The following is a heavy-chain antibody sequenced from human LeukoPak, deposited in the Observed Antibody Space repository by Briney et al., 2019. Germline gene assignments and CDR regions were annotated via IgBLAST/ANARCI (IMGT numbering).Heavy chain of an antibody. Sequence: GASVKVSCKASGYTFTGYYMHWVRQAPGQGLEWMGWINPNSGGTNYAQKFQGRVTMTRDTSISTAYMELSRLRSDDTAVYYCARSSITGTTTLLIGEDGYWGQGTLVTVSS. CDR3: ARSSITGTTTLLIGEDGY. D-gene: IGHD1-20*01. J-gene: IGHJ4*02. CDR2: INPNSGGT. CDR1: GYTFTGYY. V-gene: IGHV1-2*02.